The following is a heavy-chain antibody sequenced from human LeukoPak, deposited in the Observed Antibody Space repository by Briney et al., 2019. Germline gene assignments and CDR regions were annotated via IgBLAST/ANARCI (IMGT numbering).Heavy chain of an antibody. CDR2: IRYDGSNK. V-gene: IGHV3-30*02. J-gene: IGHJ4*02. CDR3: ARDHTAAWVGASSDFDY. D-gene: IGHD1-26*01. CDR1: GFTFSNYG. Sequence: GGSLRLSCAASGFTFSNYGMHWVRQAPGKGLEWVAFIRYDGSNKYYADSVKGRFTISRDNSKNTLYLQMNSLRAEDTAVYYCARDHTAAWVGASSDFDYWGQGTLVTVSS.